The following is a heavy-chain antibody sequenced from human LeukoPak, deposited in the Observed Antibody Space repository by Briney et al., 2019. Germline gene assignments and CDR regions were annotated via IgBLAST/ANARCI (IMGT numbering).Heavy chain of an antibody. Sequence: GGSLRLSCAASGFTFSSYAMTWVRQAPGKGLEWVSTMNGRGLTTYYADSVKGRFTISRDNSKNTLYLYMHSLRAEDTAVYYCAKAHDNCGGDCSPLDYNDYWGQGTLVTVSS. J-gene: IGHJ4*02. D-gene: IGHD2-21*02. V-gene: IGHV3-23*01. CDR2: MNGRGLTT. CDR1: GFTFSSYA. CDR3: AKAHDNCGGDCSPLDYNDY.